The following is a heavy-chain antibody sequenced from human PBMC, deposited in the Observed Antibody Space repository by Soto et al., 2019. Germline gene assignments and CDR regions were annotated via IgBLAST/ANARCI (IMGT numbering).Heavy chain of an antibody. J-gene: IGHJ6*02. CDR1: GDSISSGNKY. CDR2: IFSSGTT. V-gene: IGHV4-30-4*01. Sequence: KPSETLSLTCTVSGDSISSGNKYWSWIRQPPGKGLEWIGYIFSSGTTYYNPSLKSRLTMSLDASQTQLSLKLNSLTDADTAVYFCARVPSPFDYYYAMDVWGQGTTVTVSS. D-gene: IGHD3-16*01. CDR3: ARVPSPFDYYYAMDV.